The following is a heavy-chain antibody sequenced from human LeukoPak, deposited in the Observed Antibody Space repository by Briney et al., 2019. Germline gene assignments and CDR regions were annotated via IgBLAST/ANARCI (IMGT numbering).Heavy chain of an antibody. D-gene: IGHD3-10*01. CDR3: AREQTFGEFDS. J-gene: IGHJ4*02. Sequence: GGSLRLSCAVSGFTFSGYEMNWVRQAPGKGLEWLSYISGGGETIYYTDSVRGRFTVSRDNAKNSLFLQMNSLRPEDSAVYYCAREQTFGEFDSWGQGTLVTVSS. CDR2: ISGGGETI. V-gene: IGHV3-48*03. CDR1: GFTFSGYE.